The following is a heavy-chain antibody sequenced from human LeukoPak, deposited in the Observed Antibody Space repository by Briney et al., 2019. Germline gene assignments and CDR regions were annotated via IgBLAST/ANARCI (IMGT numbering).Heavy chain of an antibody. CDR3: ARGAGYNYPYYFDY. D-gene: IGHD5-24*01. CDR1: GFTFSTYG. J-gene: IGHJ4*02. V-gene: IGHV3-23*01. CDR2: ISGSGGST. Sequence: GGSLRLSCAASGFTFSTYGMTWVRQAPGKGLEWVSSISGSGGSTYYADSVKGRFTISRDNSKNTLYLQMNSLRAEDTAVYYCARGAGYNYPYYFDYWGQGTLVTVSS.